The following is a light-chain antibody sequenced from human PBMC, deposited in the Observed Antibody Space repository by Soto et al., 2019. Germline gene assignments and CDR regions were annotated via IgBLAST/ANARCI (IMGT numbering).Light chain of an antibody. CDR1: SSNIGGNS. J-gene: IGLJ1*01. V-gene: IGLV1-51*01. Sequence: QSVLTQPPSVSAAPGQKVTISCSGSSSNIGGNSVSWYQQLPRTAPKLLIYDDNKRPSGIPDRFSGSKSGTSATLGITGFQTGDEADYYCGSWDSILSAYVYGTGTKSPS. CDR3: GSWDSILSAYV. CDR2: DDN.